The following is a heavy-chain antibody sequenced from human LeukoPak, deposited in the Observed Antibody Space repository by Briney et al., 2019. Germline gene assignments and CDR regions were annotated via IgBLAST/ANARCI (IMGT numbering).Heavy chain of an antibody. J-gene: IGHJ5*02. D-gene: IGHD5-12*01. Sequence: GASVKVSCKASGYTFTSYDINWVRQATGQGLEWMGWMNPNSGNTGYAQKFQGRVTMTRNTSISTAYMELSSLRSEDTAVYYCARVHSGKRPRYNWFDPWGQGTLVTVSS. V-gene: IGHV1-8*01. CDR2: MNPNSGNT. CDR1: GYTFTSYD. CDR3: ARVHSGKRPRYNWFDP.